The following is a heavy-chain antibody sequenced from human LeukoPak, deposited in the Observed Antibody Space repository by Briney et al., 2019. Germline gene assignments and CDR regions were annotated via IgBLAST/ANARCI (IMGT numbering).Heavy chain of an antibody. CDR3: ASTGYCSSTSCYDFDY. J-gene: IGHJ4*02. D-gene: IGHD2-2*01. CDR2: INPNSGGT. Sequence: ASVKVSCKASGYTFTGYYMHWVRQAPGQGLEWMGWINPNSGGTNYAQKFQGRVTMTRDTSISTAYMELSRLRSDDTAAYYCASTGYCSSTSCYDFDYWGQGTLVTVSS. V-gene: IGHV1-2*02. CDR1: GYTFTGYY.